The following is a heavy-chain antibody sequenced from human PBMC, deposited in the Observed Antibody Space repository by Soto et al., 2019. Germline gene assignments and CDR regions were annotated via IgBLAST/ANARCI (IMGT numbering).Heavy chain of an antibody. CDR3: ARRGHCSGGTCYSPWGAFDI. D-gene: IGHD2-15*01. CDR1: GGSISSSGYY. CDR2: IYYSGNT. Sequence: QLQLQESGPGLVKPSETLSLTCTVSGGSISSSGYYWAWIRQPPGKGLEWIGSIYYSGNTYYNPSLKRRVTISVDTSKDQFSLKLRSVTAADTAVYYCARRGHCSGGTCYSPWGAFDIWGQGTMVTVSS. V-gene: IGHV4-39*01. J-gene: IGHJ3*02.